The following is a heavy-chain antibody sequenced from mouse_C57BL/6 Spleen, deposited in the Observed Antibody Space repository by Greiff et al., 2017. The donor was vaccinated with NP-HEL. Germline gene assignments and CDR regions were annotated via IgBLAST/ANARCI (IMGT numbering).Heavy chain of an antibody. CDR3: AREEGQLRRYYFDY. Sequence: QVQLQQSGAELVRPGASVKLSCKASGYSFTDYYINWVKQRPGQGLEWIARIYPGSGNTSYNEKFKGKATLTAEKSSSTAYMQLSSLTSEDSAVYFCAREEGQLRRYYFDYWGQGTALTVSS. CDR1: GYSFTDYY. V-gene: IGHV1-76*01. D-gene: IGHD3-2*02. CDR2: IYPGSGNT. J-gene: IGHJ2*01.